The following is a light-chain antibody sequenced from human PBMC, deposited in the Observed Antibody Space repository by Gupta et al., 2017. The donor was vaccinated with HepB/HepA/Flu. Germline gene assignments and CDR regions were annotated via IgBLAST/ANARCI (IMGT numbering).Light chain of an antibody. CDR1: SSNIGAGYD. Sequence: QSVLTQPPSVSGAPGQRVTISCTRSSSNIGAGYDVHWYQQLPGTAPKLLSYGNSNRPSRVPERFSGSKSGTSASLAITGLQAEDEADYYCQSYDSSLSGSVFGGGTKLTVL. CDR3: QSYDSSLSGSV. CDR2: GNS. V-gene: IGLV1-40*01. J-gene: IGLJ2*01.